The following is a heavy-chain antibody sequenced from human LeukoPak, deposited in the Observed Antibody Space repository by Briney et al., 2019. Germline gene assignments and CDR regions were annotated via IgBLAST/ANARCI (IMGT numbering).Heavy chain of an antibody. D-gene: IGHD1-26*01. V-gene: IGHV3-74*01. CDR3: TRDPHGTVGTTRELDY. CDR1: GFTFSSYW. Sequence: GGSLRLSCAASGFTFSSYWMQWVRQAPGKGLVWVSRIDGDGSSTNYADSVKGRFTISRDNAKNTLYLQMNSLRDEDTAVYYCTRDPHGTVGTTRELDYWGQGTLVTVSS. CDR2: IDGDGSST. J-gene: IGHJ4*02.